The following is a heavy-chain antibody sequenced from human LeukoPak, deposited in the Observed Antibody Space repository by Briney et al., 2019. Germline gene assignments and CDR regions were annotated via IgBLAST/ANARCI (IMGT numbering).Heavy chain of an antibody. CDR1: GYSFTSYW. Sequence: GESLKISCKGSGYSFTSYWISWVRQMPGKGLEWMGRIDPSDSYTNYSPSFQGQVTISADKSISTAYLQWSSLKASDTAMCYCARFDDSSGYYYYYGMDVWGQGTTVTVSS. CDR3: ARFDDSSGYYYYYGMDV. V-gene: IGHV5-10-1*04. CDR2: IDPSDSYT. D-gene: IGHD3-22*01. J-gene: IGHJ6*02.